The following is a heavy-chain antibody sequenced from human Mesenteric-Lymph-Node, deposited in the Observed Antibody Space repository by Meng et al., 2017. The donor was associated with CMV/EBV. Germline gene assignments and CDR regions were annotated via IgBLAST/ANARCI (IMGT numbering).Heavy chain of an antibody. D-gene: IGHD5-18*01. J-gene: IGHJ4*02. CDR1: GGSISSSSYY. CDR3: ARVGTWRQPLGY. CDR2: NYYSGST. Sequence: SETLSLTCTVSGGSISSSSYYWGWIRQPPGKGREWIGSNYYSGSTYYNPSRKSRVTIAVDTSKNQFSLKLGCVTAANTAVYYCARVGTWRQPLGYWGQGTLVTVSS. V-gene: IGHV4-39*07.